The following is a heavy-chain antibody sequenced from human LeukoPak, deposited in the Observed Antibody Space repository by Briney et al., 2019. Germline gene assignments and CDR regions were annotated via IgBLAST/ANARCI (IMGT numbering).Heavy chain of an antibody. CDR2: INPNTDKT. J-gene: IGHJ4*02. V-gene: IGHV1-8*01. Sequence: GASVKVSCKASGYTFTSSDINWVRQAAGQGLEWMGWINPNTDKTGYARNFQGRVTMTKNISISTAYMEVSSLTYEDTAIYYCARGRPGLASAGIYDFWGQGTLIPVSS. CDR1: GYTFTSSD. CDR3: ARGRPGLASAGIYDF. D-gene: IGHD6-13*01.